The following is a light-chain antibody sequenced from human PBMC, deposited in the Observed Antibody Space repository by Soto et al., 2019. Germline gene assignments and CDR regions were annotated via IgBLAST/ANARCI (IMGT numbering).Light chain of an antibody. J-gene: IGLJ1*01. CDR2: EVS. V-gene: IGLV2-18*01. CDR3: SLYTSSSTFV. Sequence: LTQPPSVSGSPGQSVTISCTGIRSDVGNYKSVSWYQQPPGTAPKLMIYEVSSRPSGVPDRFSGSKSGNTASLTISGLQVEDEADYYCSLYTSSSTFVFGTGTKVTVL. CDR1: RSDVGNYKS.